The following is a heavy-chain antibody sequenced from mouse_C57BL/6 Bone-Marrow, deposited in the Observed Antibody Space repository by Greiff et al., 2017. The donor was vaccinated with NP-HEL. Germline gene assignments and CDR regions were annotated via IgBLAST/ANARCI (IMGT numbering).Heavy chain of an antibody. J-gene: IGHJ2*01. D-gene: IGHD1-1*01. V-gene: IGHV1-53*01. CDR1: GYTFTSYW. Sequence: QVHVKQPGTELVKPGASVKLSCKASGYTFTSYWMHWVKQRPGQGLEWIGNINPSNGGTNYNEKFKSKATLTVDKSSSTAYMQLSSLTSEDSAVYYCARESFLLRTGDYWGQGTTLTVSS. CDR2: INPSNGGT. CDR3: ARESFLLRTGDY.